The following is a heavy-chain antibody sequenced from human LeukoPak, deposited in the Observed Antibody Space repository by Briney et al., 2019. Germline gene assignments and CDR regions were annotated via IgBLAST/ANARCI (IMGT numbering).Heavy chain of an antibody. CDR1: GYSFTSYW. J-gene: IGHJ6*02. V-gene: IGHV5-51*01. CDR2: IYPGDSDT. CDR3: ARPSYYYDSSGYPYYYGMDV. D-gene: IGHD3-22*01. Sequence: LGEPLKISCKGSGYSFTSYWIGWVRQMPGKGLEWMGIIYPGDSDTRYSPSFQGQVTISADKSISTAYLQWSSLKASDTAMYYCARPSYYYDSSGYPYYYGMDVWGQGTTATVSS.